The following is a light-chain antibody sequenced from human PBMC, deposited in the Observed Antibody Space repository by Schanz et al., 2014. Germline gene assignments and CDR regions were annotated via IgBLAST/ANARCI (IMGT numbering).Light chain of an antibody. CDR2: DVS. V-gene: IGLV2-14*03. J-gene: IGLJ3*02. CDR1: SGDVGAYNY. CDR3: CSYAGSSTWV. Sequence: QSALTQPASVSGSPGQSITISCTGTSGDVGAYNYVSWYQHHPGKAPKLMIFDVSHRPSGVSNRFSGSKSGNTASLTISGVQAEDEADYYCCSYAGSSTWVFGGGTKVTVL.